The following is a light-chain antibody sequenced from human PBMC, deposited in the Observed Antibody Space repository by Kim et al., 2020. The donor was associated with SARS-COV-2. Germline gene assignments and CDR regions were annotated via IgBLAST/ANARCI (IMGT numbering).Light chain of an antibody. J-gene: IGLJ3*02. V-gene: IGLV1-40*01. CDR3: QSYDSSLSAYWV. CDR2: CNS. Sequence: VTISRTGSSSTTGTGYDVPLYQRLPGTAPKRLIYCNSNRPSGVPDRFSGSKSDTSASLAITGLQAEDEADYYCQSYDSSLSAYWVFGGGTQLTVL. CDR1: SSTTGTGYD.